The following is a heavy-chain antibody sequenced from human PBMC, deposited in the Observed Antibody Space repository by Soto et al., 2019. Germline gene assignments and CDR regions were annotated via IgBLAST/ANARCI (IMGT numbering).Heavy chain of an antibody. Sequence: PSETLSLTCTVSGASISSGVYCWSWIRQYPGKGLEWIGYIYHSGSTYYNPSLKSRVTISVDRSKNQFSLKLSSVTAADTAVYYCARVPDYWGQGTLVTVSS. V-gene: IGHV4-30-2*06. CDR3: ARVPDY. CDR1: GASISSGVYC. J-gene: IGHJ4*02. CDR2: IYHSGST.